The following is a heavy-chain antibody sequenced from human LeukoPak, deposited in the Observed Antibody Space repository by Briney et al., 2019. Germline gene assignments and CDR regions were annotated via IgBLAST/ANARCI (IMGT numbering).Heavy chain of an antibody. CDR3: ASTYYGSGSSDY. D-gene: IGHD3-10*01. CDR2: INWNGGST. V-gene: IGHV3-20*04. CDR1: GFTFDDYG. J-gene: IGHJ4*02. Sequence: GGSLRLSCAASGFTFDDYGMSWVRQAPGKGLEWVSGINWNGGSTGYADSVKGRFTISRDNAKNSLYLQMNSLRAEDTAVYYCASTYYGSGSSDYWGQGTLVTVSS.